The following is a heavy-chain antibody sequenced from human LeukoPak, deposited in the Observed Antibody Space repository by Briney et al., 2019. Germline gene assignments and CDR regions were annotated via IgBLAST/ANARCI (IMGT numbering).Heavy chain of an antibody. CDR3: ARVSDWNDFDY. Sequence: PSETLSLTCTVSGGSINNYYWSWIRQPPGKGLEWIGYIHSSGGTNYNPSLKSRVTISVDTSKNQFYLKLTSVIAADTAVYYCARVSDWNDFDYGGQGTLVTVSS. CDR1: GGSINNYY. CDR2: IHSSGGT. J-gene: IGHJ4*02. V-gene: IGHV4-59*01. D-gene: IGHD1-1*01.